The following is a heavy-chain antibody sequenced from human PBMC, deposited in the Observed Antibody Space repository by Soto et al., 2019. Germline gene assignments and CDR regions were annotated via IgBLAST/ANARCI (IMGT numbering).Heavy chain of an antibody. Sequence: PSETLSLTCTVSGGSISSYYWSWIRQPPGKGLEWIGYIYYSRSTNYNPSLKSRVTISVDTSKNQFSLKLSSVTAADTAVYYCAREVIAAAGTWFDPWGQGTLVTVSS. J-gene: IGHJ5*02. CDR3: AREVIAAAGTWFDP. CDR2: IYYSRST. CDR1: GGSISSYY. D-gene: IGHD6-13*01. V-gene: IGHV4-59*01.